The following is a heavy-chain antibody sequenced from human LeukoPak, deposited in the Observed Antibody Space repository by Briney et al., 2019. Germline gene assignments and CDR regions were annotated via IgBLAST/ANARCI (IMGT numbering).Heavy chain of an antibody. D-gene: IGHD2-21*02. CDR2: INPNSGGT. V-gene: IGHV1-2*06. Sequence: ASVKVSCKASGYTFTVYYIHWVRQAPGQGLDWMGRINPNSGGTNYAQMFQGRVTMTRDTSISTAYIELSRLSSDDTAVYYCARDGKETADRNAALDYWGQGSLVTVSS. CDR3: ARDGKETADRNAALDY. J-gene: IGHJ4*02. CDR1: GYTFTVYY.